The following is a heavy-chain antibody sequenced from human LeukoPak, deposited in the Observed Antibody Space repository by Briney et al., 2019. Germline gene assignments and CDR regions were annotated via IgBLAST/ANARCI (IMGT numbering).Heavy chain of an antibody. Sequence: GASVKVSCKASGYTFTSYDINWVRQASGQGLEWMGWMNPNSGDTGYAQKFQGRVTMTRNTSIGTAYMELSSLRSEDTAVYYCARGGWLVLRYFDYWGQGTLVTVSS. CDR3: ARGGWLVLRYFDY. D-gene: IGHD3-9*01. CDR1: GYTFTSYD. J-gene: IGHJ4*02. V-gene: IGHV1-8*01. CDR2: MNPNSGDT.